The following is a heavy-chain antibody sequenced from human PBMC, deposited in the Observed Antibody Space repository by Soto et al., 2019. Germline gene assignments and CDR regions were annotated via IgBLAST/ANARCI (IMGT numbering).Heavy chain of an antibody. CDR1: GFTFDDYT. CDR2: ISWDGGST. V-gene: IGHV3-43*01. J-gene: IGHJ4*02. CDR3: ANTRSYSSSWYDLSVDY. D-gene: IGHD6-13*01. Sequence: GGSLRLSCAASGFTFDDYTMHWVRQAPGKGLEWVSLISWDGGSTYYADSVKGRFTISRDNSKNSLYLQMNSLRTEDTALYYCANTRSYSSSWYDLSVDYWGQGTLVTVSS.